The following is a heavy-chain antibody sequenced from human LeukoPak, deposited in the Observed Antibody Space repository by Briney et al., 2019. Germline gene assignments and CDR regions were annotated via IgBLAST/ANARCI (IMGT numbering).Heavy chain of an antibody. CDR2: ISGGGGDT. CDR1: GFTFRSYP. Sequence: GGSLSLSCAASGFTFRSYPMGGVPKARGKGLDGVSAISGGGGDTYYADSVKGRFTISRDNSMNTLHLQMTSLRVEDTAVYYCAKRSHSGSFYAAFDYWGQGTLATVSS. CDR3: AKRSHSGSFYAAFDY. V-gene: IGHV3-23*01. D-gene: IGHD1-26*01. J-gene: IGHJ4*02.